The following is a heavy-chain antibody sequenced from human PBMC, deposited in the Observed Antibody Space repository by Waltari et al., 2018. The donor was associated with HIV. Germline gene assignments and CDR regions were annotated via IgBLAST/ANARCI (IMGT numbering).Heavy chain of an antibody. CDR2: INPNGEYK. V-gene: IGHV1-46*01. CDR1: GYTFTSHS. CDR3: ARDLGYGANPLDY. Sequence: QVQLVQSEAEVKKPGASVKISCKASGYTFTSHSIHWVRQAPGQGLEWMGIINPNGEYKRYAQKFQGRVTMTRETSTSTVYMDLGSPRSEDTAVYYCARDLGYGANPLDYWGQGTLVTVSS. J-gene: IGHJ4*02. D-gene: IGHD2-8*01.